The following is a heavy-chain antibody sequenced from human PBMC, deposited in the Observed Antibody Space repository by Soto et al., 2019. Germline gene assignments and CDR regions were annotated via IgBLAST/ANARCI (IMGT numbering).Heavy chain of an antibody. Sequence: GGSLRLSCAASGFTFSNAWMSWVRQAPGKGLEWVSAISGSGGSTYYADSVKGRFTISRDNSKNTLYLQMNSLRAEDTAVYYCAKELGKRSGSYGSWGQGTLVTVSS. CDR3: AKELGKRSGSYGS. J-gene: IGHJ4*02. CDR2: ISGSGGST. V-gene: IGHV3-23*01. CDR1: GFTFSNAW. D-gene: IGHD3-10*01.